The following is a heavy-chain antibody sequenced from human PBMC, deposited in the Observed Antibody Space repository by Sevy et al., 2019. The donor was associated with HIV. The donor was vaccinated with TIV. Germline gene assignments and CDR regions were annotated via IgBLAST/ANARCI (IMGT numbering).Heavy chain of an antibody. CDR3: ARTDTAMDTTDY. V-gene: IGHV4-31*03. Sequence: SETLSLTCSVSGGSMSSGGYYWSWIRQHPGKGLEWIGYIYYSGSTYYNPSLKSRVTISVDTSKNQFSLKLSSVTAADTAVYYCARTDTAMDTTDYWGQGTLVTVSS. CDR1: GGSMSSGGYY. CDR2: IYYSGST. J-gene: IGHJ4*02. D-gene: IGHD5-18*01.